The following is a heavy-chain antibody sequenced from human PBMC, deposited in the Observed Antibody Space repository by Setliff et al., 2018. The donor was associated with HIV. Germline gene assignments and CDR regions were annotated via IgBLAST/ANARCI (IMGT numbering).Heavy chain of an antibody. CDR1: GDSIGSYY. J-gene: IGHJ4*02. CDR2: IFYTGST. V-gene: IGHV4-59*08. D-gene: IGHD3-3*01. Sequence: SETLSLTCTVSGDSIGSYYWTWLRQFPGKGLEWIGFIFYTGSTTYNPSLNSRVTISVDTSRNQFTLKLSSVTAADTAVYYCGRQVPVPGVAVTPIDYWGQGTLVTVS. CDR3: GRQVPVPGVAVTPIDY.